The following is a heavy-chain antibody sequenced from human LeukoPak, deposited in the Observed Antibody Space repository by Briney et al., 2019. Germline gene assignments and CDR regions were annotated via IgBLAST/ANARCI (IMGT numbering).Heavy chain of an antibody. CDR3: ARDLGIAAAGTDY. V-gene: IGHV1-3*01. Sequence: ASVKVSCKASGYTFTSYAMHWVRQAPGQRLEWMGWINAGNGNTKYPQKFQGRVTITRDTSASTAYMELSSLRSEDMAVYYCARDLGIAAAGTDYWGQGTLVTVSS. J-gene: IGHJ4*02. CDR2: INAGNGNT. D-gene: IGHD6-13*01. CDR1: GYTFTSYA.